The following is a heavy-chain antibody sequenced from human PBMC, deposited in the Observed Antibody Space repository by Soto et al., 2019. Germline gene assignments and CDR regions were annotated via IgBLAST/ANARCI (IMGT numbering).Heavy chain of an antibody. CDR2: IFSNDEK. Sequence: SGPTLVNPTETLTLTCTVSGFSLSNARMGVSWTRQPPGKALEWLAHIFSNDEKSYSTSLKSRLTISKDTSKSQVVLTMTNMDPVDTATYYCARTPYDFWSGPFDYWGQGTLVTVSS. V-gene: IGHV2-26*01. CDR3: ARTPYDFWSGPFDY. J-gene: IGHJ4*02. CDR1: GFSLSNARMG. D-gene: IGHD3-3*01.